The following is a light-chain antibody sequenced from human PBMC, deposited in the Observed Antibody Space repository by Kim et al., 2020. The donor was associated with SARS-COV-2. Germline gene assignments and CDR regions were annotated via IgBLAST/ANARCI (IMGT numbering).Light chain of an antibody. CDR2: SNN. CDR1: SSNSGSNP. Sequence: RVTISGSGSSSNSGSNPVKWYQQLPGTAPTLLIYSNNPRPPGVPDRFSGSKSGTSASLAISGLQSEDEADYYCAAGDDSLNGPGFGTGTKVTVL. CDR3: AAGDDSLNGPG. V-gene: IGLV1-44*01. J-gene: IGLJ1*01.